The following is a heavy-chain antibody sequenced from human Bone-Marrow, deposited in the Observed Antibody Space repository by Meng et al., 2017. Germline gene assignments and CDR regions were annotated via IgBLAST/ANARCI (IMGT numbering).Heavy chain of an antibody. CDR1: GGSISASSFY. D-gene: IGHD6-13*01. Sequence: QLQLQELGPGLVKPSETLSLTCNVSGGSISASSFYWGWIRQAPGKGLEWIGTLHDSGSTYYNPSLKSRVTISADTSNSQFSLKLSSVTAADTAVYYCAREWGTLATAADDYWGQGTLVTVSS. J-gene: IGHJ4*02. CDR3: AREWGTLATAADDY. V-gene: IGHV4-39*07. CDR2: LHDSGST.